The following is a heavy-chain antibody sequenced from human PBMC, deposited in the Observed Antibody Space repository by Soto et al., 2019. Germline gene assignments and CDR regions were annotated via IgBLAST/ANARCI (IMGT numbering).Heavy chain of an antibody. V-gene: IGHV1-69*13. Sequence: SVKVSCKASGGTFSSYAISWVRQAPGQGLEWMGGIIPIFGTANYAQKFQGRVTITADESTSTAYMELSSLRSEDTAVYYCAAAYCGGDCYYNWFDPWGQGTLVTVSS. CDR1: GGTFSSYA. CDR3: AAAYCGGDCYYNWFDP. CDR2: IIPIFGTA. J-gene: IGHJ5*02. D-gene: IGHD2-21*02.